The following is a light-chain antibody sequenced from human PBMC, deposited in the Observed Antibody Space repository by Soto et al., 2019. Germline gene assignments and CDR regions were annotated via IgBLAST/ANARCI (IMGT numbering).Light chain of an antibody. J-gene: IGLJ3*02. CDR3: SLYTSSSTSWV. CDR2: EVS. CDR1: SSDVGSYNR. V-gene: IGLV2-18*01. Sequence: QSALTQPPSVSGSPGQSVTISCTGTSSDVGSYNRVSWYQQPPGTAPKLMICEVSKRPLGVPDRFSGSKSGNTASLTLPGLQAEDEADYYSSLYTSSSTSWVFGEGTKLTVL.